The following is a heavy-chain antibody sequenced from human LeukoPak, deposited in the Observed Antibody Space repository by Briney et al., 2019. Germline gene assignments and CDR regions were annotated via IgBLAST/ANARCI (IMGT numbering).Heavy chain of an antibody. CDR2: ICHSGST. D-gene: IGHD3-3*01. V-gene: IGHV4-38-2*01. CDR3: ARHLGLTIFLI. Sequence: SETMSLTCAVSGYSISSGYYGGWIRPPAGKGLEWIGSICHSGSTYYNPSLKSRVTISVDTSKNQFSLKLSSVTAADTAVYYCARHLGLTIFLIWGQGTMVTVSS. CDR1: GYSISSGYY. J-gene: IGHJ3*02.